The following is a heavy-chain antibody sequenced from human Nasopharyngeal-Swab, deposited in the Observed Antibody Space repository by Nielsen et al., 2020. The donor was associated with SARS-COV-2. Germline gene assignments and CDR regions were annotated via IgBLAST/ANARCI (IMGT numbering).Heavy chain of an antibody. CDR1: GFTFDDYA. D-gene: IGHD7-27*01. V-gene: IGHV3-9*01. CDR2: ISWDSVTI. J-gene: IGHJ4*01. Sequence: SLKISCAASGFTFDDYAMHWVRQAPGKGLEWVSGISWDSVTIGYADSLKGRISISRDNAKNALYLQMNSLRPEDTARYYCVKGVAVVWGHFNDWGRGILVTVSS. CDR3: VKGVAVVWGHFND.